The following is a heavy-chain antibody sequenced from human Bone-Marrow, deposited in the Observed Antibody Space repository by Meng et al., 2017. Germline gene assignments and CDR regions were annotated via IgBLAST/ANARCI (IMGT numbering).Heavy chain of an antibody. CDR2: TCSRSRIT. J-gene: IGHJ3*02. V-gene: IGHV3-23*01. Sequence: AKLLEAGGRLVHPGGSLMITCAGSGVTLRSYERMWGLQGIGKGLEWVSVTCSRSRITIYVDYVKGRFTISRDNSKNTLYLLMCCVRDEITAVYYCGKDFDIWCRGTMVTVSS. CDR1: GVTLRSYE. CDR3: GKDFDI.